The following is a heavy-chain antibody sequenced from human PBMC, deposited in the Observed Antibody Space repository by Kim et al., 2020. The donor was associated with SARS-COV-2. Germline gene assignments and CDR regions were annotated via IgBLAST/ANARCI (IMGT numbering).Heavy chain of an antibody. CDR3: ARHHGGITMMVVVAARFDP. J-gene: IGHJ5*02. D-gene: IGHD3-22*01. Sequence: SETLSLTCTVSGGSISSSSYYWGWIRQPPGKGLEWIGSIYYSGSTYYNPSLKSRVTISVDTSKNQFSLKLSSVTAADTAVYYCARHHGGITMMVVVAARFDPWGQGTLGTVSS. CDR1: GGSISSSSYY. V-gene: IGHV4-39*01. CDR2: IYYSGST.